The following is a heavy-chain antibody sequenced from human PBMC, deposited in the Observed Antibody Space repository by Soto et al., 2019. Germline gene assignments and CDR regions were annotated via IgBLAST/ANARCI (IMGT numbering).Heavy chain of an antibody. J-gene: IGHJ6*02. V-gene: IGHV5-51*01. D-gene: IGHD3-22*01. CDR1: GYSFISNW. Sequence: GESLKISCKGSGYSFISNWIGWVRQMPGKGLEWMASIYPGDSDTRYSPSFQGQVTISADKSISTAYLQWSSLKASDTAVYYCARHRSYRYDSSGYLTIYGMDVWGQGTTVTVSS. CDR3: ARHRSYRYDSSGYLTIYGMDV. CDR2: IYPGDSDT.